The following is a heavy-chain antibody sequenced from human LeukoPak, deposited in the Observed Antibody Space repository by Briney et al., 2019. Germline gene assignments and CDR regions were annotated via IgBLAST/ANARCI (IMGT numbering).Heavy chain of an antibody. CDR2: ISYDGSNK. CDR1: GFTFSSYA. CDR3: AKLPSQWELLNYFDY. V-gene: IGHV3-30*18. Sequence: GGSLRLSCAASGFTFSSYAMHWVRQAPGKGLEWVAVISYDGSNKYYADSVKGRFTISRDNSKNTLYLQMNSLRAEDTAVYYCAKLPSQWELLNYFDYWGQGTLVTVS. D-gene: IGHD1-26*01. J-gene: IGHJ4*02.